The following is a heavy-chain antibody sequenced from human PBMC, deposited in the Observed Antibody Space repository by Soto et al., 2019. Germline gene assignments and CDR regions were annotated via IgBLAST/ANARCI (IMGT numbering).Heavy chain of an antibody. CDR3: AKGGRQWLVTSDFNY. CDR1: GFTFSDYA. D-gene: IGHD6-19*01. CDR2: VSHDGRNT. Sequence: VQLVESGGGVVQPGRSLRLSCAASGFTFSDYAMHWVRQAPGKGLEWVAVVSHDGRNTHYADSVRGRFTISRDSSKNAVSLEMTSLRAEDRAVYYCAKGGRQWLVTSDFNYWGQGALVTVSS. J-gene: IGHJ4*02. V-gene: IGHV3-30*18.